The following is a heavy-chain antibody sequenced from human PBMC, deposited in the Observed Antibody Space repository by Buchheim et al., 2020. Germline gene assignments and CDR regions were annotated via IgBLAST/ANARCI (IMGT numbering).Heavy chain of an antibody. Sequence: EVQLLESGGGLMQPGGSLRISCAASGFTFSSYGMNWVRQVAGKGLEWVSGISGRGDSTYYADSVKGRFTISRDNSNNMLYLQMNSLRAEDTAVYYCAKSYYNTGSLLRYFDYWGQGTL. CDR2: ISGRGDST. V-gene: IGHV3-23*01. CDR3: AKSYYNTGSLLRYFDY. D-gene: IGHD3-10*01. CDR1: GFTFSSYG. J-gene: IGHJ4*02.